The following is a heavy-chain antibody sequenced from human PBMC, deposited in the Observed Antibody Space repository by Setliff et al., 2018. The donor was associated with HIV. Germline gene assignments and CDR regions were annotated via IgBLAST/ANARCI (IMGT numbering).Heavy chain of an antibody. J-gene: IGHJ4*02. D-gene: IGHD6-6*01. CDR2: IIPVFDTA. V-gene: IGHV1-69*13. CDR1: GGTFSSYA. CDR3: VIGSAARPFDY. Sequence: SVKVSCKASGGTFSSYAINWVRQAPGQGLEWMGGIIPVFDTANYAQKFQGRVTITADESTSTSSMELSSLGSDDTAVYYCVIGSAARPFDYWGQGTLVTVSS.